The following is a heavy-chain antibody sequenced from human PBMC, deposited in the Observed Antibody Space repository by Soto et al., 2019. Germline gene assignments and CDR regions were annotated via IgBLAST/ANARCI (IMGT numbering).Heavy chain of an antibody. CDR2: ISGSGGST. CDR1: GFTFSSYA. Sequence: GGSLRLSCAASGFTFSSYAMSWVRQAPGKGLEWVSAISGSGGSTYYADSVKGRFTISRDNSKNTLYLQMNSLRAEDTAVYYCAKDQEPRYSGSYYYYYGMDVWGQGTTVTVSS. D-gene: IGHD1-26*01. J-gene: IGHJ6*02. V-gene: IGHV3-23*01. CDR3: AKDQEPRYSGSYYYYYGMDV.